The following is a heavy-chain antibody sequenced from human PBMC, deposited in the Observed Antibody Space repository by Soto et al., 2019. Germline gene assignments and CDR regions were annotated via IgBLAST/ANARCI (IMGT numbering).Heavy chain of an antibody. J-gene: IGHJ4*02. D-gene: IGHD2-21*02. CDR1: GFTFGAYG. CDR2: LSYDGTNK. CDR3: AKDRGLVVVTASSIYY. Sequence: QVQLVESGGGVLQPGRSLRLSCVASGFTFGAYGMHWVRQAPGKGLEWVAFLSYDGTNKYYADSVKGRFTISRDNSKNTLYLQKNSLRAEDTAVYYCAKDRGLVVVTASSIYYWGQGTLVTVSS. V-gene: IGHV3-30*18.